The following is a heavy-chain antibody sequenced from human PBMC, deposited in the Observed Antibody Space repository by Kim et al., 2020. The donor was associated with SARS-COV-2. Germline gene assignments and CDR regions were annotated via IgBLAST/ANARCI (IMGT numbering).Heavy chain of an antibody. CDR3: ARTNSPGDGMDV. J-gene: IGHJ6*02. CDR2: ISSSSSYI. CDR1: GFTFSSYS. Sequence: GGSLRLSCAASGFTFSSYSMNWVRQAPGKGLEWVSSISSSSSYIYYADSVKGRFTISRDNAKNSLYLQMNSLRAEDTAVYYCARTNSPGDGMDVWGQGTTVTVSS. D-gene: IGHD6-13*01. V-gene: IGHV3-21*01.